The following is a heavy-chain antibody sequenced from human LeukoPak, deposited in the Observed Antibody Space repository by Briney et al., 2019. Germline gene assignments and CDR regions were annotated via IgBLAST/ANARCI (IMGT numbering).Heavy chain of an antibody. CDR2: ISYDGSNK. Sequence: GGCLRLSCAASGFTFSSYGMHWVRQAPGKGLEWVAVISYDGSNKYYADSVKGRFTISRDNSKNTLYLQMNSLRAEDTAVYYCAKVPGLERAYYYYGMDVWGKGTTVTVSS. J-gene: IGHJ6*04. V-gene: IGHV3-30*18. CDR3: AKVPGLERAYYYYGMDV. CDR1: GFTFSSYG. D-gene: IGHD1-1*01.